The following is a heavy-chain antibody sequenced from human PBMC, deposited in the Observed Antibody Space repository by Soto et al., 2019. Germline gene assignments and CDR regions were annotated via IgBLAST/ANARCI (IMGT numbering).Heavy chain of an antibody. CDR3: ARDRGSYRSPNAFDI. D-gene: IGHD3-16*02. V-gene: IGHV3-21*01. CDR2: ISSSSSYI. Sequence: GGSLRLSCAASGFTFSSYSMNWVRQAPGKGLEWVSSISSSSSYIYYAGSVKGRFTISRDNAKNSLYLQMNSLRAEDTAVYYCARDRGSYRSPNAFDIWGQGTMVTVSS. CDR1: GFTFSSYS. J-gene: IGHJ3*02.